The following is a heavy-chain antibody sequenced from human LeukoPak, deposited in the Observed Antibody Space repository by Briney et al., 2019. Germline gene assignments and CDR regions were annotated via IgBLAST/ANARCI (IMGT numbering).Heavy chain of an antibody. J-gene: IGHJ3*02. V-gene: IGHV4-61*02. CDR1: GGSICSGSYY. CDR2: IYTSGST. CDR3: ARHRLSGSYHLRSDAFDI. Sequence: PSQTLSLTCTVSGGSICSGSYYWSWIRQPAGKGLEWIGRIYTSGSTNYNPSLKSRVTISVDTSKNQFSLKLSSVTAADTAVYYCARHRLSGSYHLRSDAFDIWGQGTMVTVSS. D-gene: IGHD1-26*01.